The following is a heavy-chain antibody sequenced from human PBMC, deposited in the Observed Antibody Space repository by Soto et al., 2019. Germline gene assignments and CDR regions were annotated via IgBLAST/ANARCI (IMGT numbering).Heavy chain of an antibody. J-gene: IGHJ6*02. CDR3: ARDPGYSYGYYGMDV. CDR1: GGTFSSYT. D-gene: IGHD5-18*01. CDR2: IIPILGIA. Sequence: SVKVSCKASGGTFSSYTISWVRQAPGQGLEWVGRIIPILGIANYAQKFQGRVTITADKSTSTAYMELSSLRSEDTAVYYCARDPGYSYGYYGMDVWGQGTTVTVSS. V-gene: IGHV1-69*04.